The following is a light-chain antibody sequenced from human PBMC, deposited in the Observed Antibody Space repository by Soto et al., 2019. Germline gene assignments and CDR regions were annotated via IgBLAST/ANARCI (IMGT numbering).Light chain of an antibody. J-gene: IGKJ2*01. V-gene: IGKV3-20*01. CDR2: GAS. CDR1: QSVSSSY. CDR3: QQYGSSPPYT. Sequence: EIVLTQSPGTLSLSPGERATLSCRASQSVSSSYLAWYQQKPGQAPRLLIYGASSRATGIPDRFSGSGCGTDFTLPISRMEPEDFAVDYCQQYGSSPPYTFGQGTKLEI.